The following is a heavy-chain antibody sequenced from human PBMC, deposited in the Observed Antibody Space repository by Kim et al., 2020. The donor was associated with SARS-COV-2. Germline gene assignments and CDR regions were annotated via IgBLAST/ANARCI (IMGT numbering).Heavy chain of an antibody. D-gene: IGHD6-6*01. CDR1: GFTFSSYG. V-gene: IGHV3-30*18. CDR2: ISYDGSNK. J-gene: IGHJ4*01. CDR3: AKGRLNYSGSSSLDY. Sequence: GGSLRLSCAASGFTFSSYGMHWVRQAPGKGLEWVAVISYDGSNKYYADSVKGRFTISRDNSKNTLYLQMNSLRAEDTAVYYCAKGRLNYSGSSSLDYWG.